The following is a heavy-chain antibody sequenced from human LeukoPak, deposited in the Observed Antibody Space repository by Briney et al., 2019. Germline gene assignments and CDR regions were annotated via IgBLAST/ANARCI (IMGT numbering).Heavy chain of an antibody. CDR1: GFTFSDYD. D-gene: IGHD1-1*01. Sequence: GGSLRLSCAASGFTFSDYDMHWVRQATGKGLEWVSAIGTAGDTYYTGSVKGRFTVPRENAKNSLYLQMNSLRAGDTAVYYCARVAKERVGGVYYFDYWGQGTLVTVSS. CDR2: IGTAGDT. CDR3: ARVAKERVGGVYYFDY. V-gene: IGHV3-13*01. J-gene: IGHJ4*02.